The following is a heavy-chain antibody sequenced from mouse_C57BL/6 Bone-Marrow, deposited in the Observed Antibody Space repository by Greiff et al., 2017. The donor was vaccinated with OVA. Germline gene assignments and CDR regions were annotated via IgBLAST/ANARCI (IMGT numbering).Heavy chain of an antibody. D-gene: IGHD2-5*01. V-gene: IGHV1-19*01. CDR3: ARLKNSKEDFDY. CDR2: INPYNGGT. J-gene: IGHJ2*01. CDR1: GYTFTDYY. Sequence: EVQLQESGPVLVKPGASVKMSCKASGYTFTDYYMNWVKQSHGKSLEWIGVINPYNGGTSYNQKFKGKATLTVDKSSSTAYMELNSLTSEDSAVYYCARLKNSKEDFDYWGQGTTLTVSS.